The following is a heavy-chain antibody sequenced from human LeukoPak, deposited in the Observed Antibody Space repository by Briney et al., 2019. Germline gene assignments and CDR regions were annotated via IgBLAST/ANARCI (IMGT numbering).Heavy chain of an antibody. CDR1: GFTFSSYS. CDR3: ARDMIAAVDRWRDGDDAFDI. J-gene: IGHJ3*02. D-gene: IGHD6-19*01. V-gene: IGHV3-21*01. CDR2: ISSSSSYI. Sequence: TGGSLRLSCAASGFTFSSYSMNWVRQAPGKGLEWVSSISSSSSYIYYADSVKGRFTISRDNAKNSLYLQMNSLRAEDTAVYYCARDMIAAVDRWRDGDDAFDIWGQGTMVTVSS.